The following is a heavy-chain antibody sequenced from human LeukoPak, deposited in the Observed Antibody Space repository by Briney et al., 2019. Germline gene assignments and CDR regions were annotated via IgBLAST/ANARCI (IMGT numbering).Heavy chain of an antibody. V-gene: IGHV3-74*01. CDR3: ASMNGHAFDI. D-gene: IGHD2-8*01. Sequence: PGGSLRLSCAASGFTLSSYWMHWVRQAPGKGLVWVSGINRDGGSTRYADSVKGRFIITRDNAKNMLYLQMNSLRAEDTAVYYCASMNGHAFDIWGQGTRVTVSS. CDR2: INRDGGST. CDR1: GFTLSSYW. J-gene: IGHJ3*02.